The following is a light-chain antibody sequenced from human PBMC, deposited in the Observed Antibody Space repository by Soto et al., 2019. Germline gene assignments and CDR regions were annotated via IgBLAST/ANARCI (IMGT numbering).Light chain of an antibody. CDR2: GAS. CDR1: QSVSSN. V-gene: IGKV3-15*01. CDR3: QQYNNWPPVT. J-gene: IGKJ2*01. Sequence: EIVMTQSPATLSVSPGERATLSCRASQSVSSNLAWYQQKPGQTPRLLIYGASTRATGIPVRFSGSGSGTEFTLTISSLQSEDFAVYYCQQYNNWPPVTVGQGTKLEIK.